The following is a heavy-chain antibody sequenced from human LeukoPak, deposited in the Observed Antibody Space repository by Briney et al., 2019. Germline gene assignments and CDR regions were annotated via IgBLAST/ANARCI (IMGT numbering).Heavy chain of an antibody. V-gene: IGHV4-39*01. Sequence: SETLSLTCSVSGGSINSRSYSWTWIRQPPGKDLEWIGSINYRGNTYFNPSLKSRVTISVDTSKNQFSLKLSSVTAADTAVYYCVRPDDNSFDFWGQGTMVTVSS. CDR1: GGSINSRSYS. J-gene: IGHJ3*01. CDR3: VRPDDNSFDF. D-gene: IGHD3-9*01. CDR2: INYRGNT.